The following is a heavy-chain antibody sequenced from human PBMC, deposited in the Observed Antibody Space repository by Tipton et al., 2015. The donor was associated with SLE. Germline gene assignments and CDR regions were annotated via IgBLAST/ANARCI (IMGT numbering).Heavy chain of an antibody. Sequence: TLSLTCIVSGGSISSSSYYWGWIRQPPGKGLEWIGSIYYSGSTYYNPSLKSRVTISVDTSKNQFSLKLSSVTAADTAVYYCATGYDFQTGWFQHWGQGTLVTVSS. V-gene: IGHV4-39*07. J-gene: IGHJ1*01. D-gene: IGHD5-12*01. CDR3: ATGYDFQTGWFQH. CDR2: IYYSGST. CDR1: GGSISSSSYY.